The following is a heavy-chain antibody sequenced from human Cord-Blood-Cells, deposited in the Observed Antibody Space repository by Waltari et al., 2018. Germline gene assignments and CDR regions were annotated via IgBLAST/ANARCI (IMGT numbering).Heavy chain of an antibody. CDR3: ARDPPYSSSFDY. CDR2: IWYDGSNK. J-gene: IGHJ4*02. CDR1: GFTFSSYG. Sequence: QVQLVESGGGVVQPGRSLRLSCAASGFTFSSYGMHWVRQAPGKGLEWVAVIWYDGSNKYYADSVKGRFTISRDNSKNTLYLQMNSLRAEDTAVYYCARDPPYSSSFDYWGQGTLVTVSS. V-gene: IGHV3-33*01. D-gene: IGHD6-13*01.